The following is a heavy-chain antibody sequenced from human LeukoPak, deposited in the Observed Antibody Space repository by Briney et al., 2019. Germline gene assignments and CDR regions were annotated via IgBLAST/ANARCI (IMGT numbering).Heavy chain of an antibody. CDR2: IYCSGST. V-gene: IGHV4-30-4*01. J-gene: IGHJ6*04. Sequence: SQTLSLTCTVSGGSISSGDYYWSWIRQPPGKGLEWIGYIYCSGSTYYNPSLKSRVTISVDTSKNQFSLKLSSVTAADTAVYYCARDDYYGSGSSGIYYYYGMDVWGKGTTVTVSS. CDR1: GGSISSGDYY. CDR3: ARDDYYGSGSSGIYYYYGMDV. D-gene: IGHD3-10*01.